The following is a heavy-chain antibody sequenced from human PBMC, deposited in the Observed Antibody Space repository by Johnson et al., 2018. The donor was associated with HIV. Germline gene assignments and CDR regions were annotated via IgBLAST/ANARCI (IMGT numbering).Heavy chain of an antibody. CDR2: ISYDGSNK. Sequence: VQLVESGGGLVQPGGSLRLSCAASGFTFSSYDMHWVRQAPGKGLEWVALISYDGSNKYHADSVKGRFTISRDNAKNSLYLQMNSLRAEDTAVYYCARQGGWLGAFDIWGQGTMVTVSS. V-gene: IGHV3-30*03. CDR3: ARQGGWLGAFDI. CDR1: GFTFSSYD. D-gene: IGHD5-12*01. J-gene: IGHJ3*02.